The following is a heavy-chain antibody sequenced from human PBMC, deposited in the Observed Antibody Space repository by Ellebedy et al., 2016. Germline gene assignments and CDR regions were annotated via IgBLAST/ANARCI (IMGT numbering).Heavy chain of an antibody. J-gene: IGHJ4*02. CDR2: IYPGDSDT. Sequence: GESLKISCKGSGYSFTSYWIGWVRQMPGKGLEWMGIIYPGDSDTRYSPSFQGQVTISADKSISTAYLQWSSLKASDTAMYYCARRGGYCSGGSCYEGGFGYWGQGTLVTVSS. V-gene: IGHV5-51*01. D-gene: IGHD2-15*01. CDR3: ARRGGYCSGGSCYEGGFGY. CDR1: GYSFTSYW.